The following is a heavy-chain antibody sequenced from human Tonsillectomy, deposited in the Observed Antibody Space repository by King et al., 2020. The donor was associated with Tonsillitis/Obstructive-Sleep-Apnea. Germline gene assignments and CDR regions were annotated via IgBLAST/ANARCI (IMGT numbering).Heavy chain of an antibody. CDR3: AKNSGYCSGGSCYYFDY. V-gene: IGHV3-23*04. CDR2: ISGSGGST. D-gene: IGHD2-15*01. CDR1: GFTFSSYA. Sequence: VQLVESGGGLVQPGGSLRLSCAASGFTFSSYAMSWVRQAPGKGLEWVSAISGSGGSTYYADSVKGRFTISRDNSKNTLYLQMNSLRAEDTAVYYCAKNSGYCSGGSCYYFDYWGQGTLVTVSS. J-gene: IGHJ4*02.